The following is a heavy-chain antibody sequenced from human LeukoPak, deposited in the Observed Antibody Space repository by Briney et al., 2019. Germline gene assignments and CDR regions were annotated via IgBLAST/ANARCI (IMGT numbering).Heavy chain of an antibody. D-gene: IGHD6-19*01. Sequence: RSGESLKISCKGSGYSFINYWIGWVRDPPGKGEEWIGIIYPGDSDTRYSQSFPGQVTISADKSISTAYLQWNSLKASDTAMYYCARSCGWSSYYFDYWGQGTLVTVSS. J-gene: IGHJ4*02. CDR1: GYSFINYW. V-gene: IGHV5-51*01. CDR3: ARSCGWSSYYFDY. CDR2: IYPGDSDT.